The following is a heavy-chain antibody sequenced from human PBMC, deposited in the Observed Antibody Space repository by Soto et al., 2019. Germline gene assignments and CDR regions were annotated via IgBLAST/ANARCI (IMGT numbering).Heavy chain of an antibody. D-gene: IGHD2-15*01. J-gene: IGHJ6*02. Sequence: QITLKESGPTLVNPTQTLTLTCIFSGFSLSTSEVGVAWIRQSPGKALEWLALMYWDGDKRYSPFLKSRLTITKDTSKSQVVLTMTNMDPVDTGTYYCAHKGGRGAGMEVWGQGTTVTVSS. V-gene: IGHV2-5*02. CDR1: GFSLSTSEVG. CDR3: AHKGGRGAGMEV. CDR2: MYWDGDK.